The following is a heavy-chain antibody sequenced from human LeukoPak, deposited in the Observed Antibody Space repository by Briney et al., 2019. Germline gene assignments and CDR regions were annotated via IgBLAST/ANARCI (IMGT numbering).Heavy chain of an antibody. D-gene: IGHD6-25*01. J-gene: IGHJ4*02. CDR2: IYYSGST. V-gene: IGHV4-61*08. CDR3: ARVQRGYFDY. CDR1: GGSISSGDYY. Sequence: SETLSLPCTVSGGSISSGDYYWSWIRQPPGKGLEWIGDIYYSGSTYYNPSLKSRVTISVDTSKNQFSLKLSSVTAADTAVYYCARVQRGYFDYWGQGTLVTVSS.